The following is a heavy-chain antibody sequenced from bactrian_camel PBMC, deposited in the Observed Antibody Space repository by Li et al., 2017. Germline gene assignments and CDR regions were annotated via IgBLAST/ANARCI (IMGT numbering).Heavy chain of an antibody. CDR2: VDNAGST. D-gene: IGHD1*01. Sequence: HVQLVESGGGSVQAGGSLRLSCAASRYGYCRLDMSWYRQAPGKEREFVSGVDNAGSTRYADSVEGRFTISQGNAKNTVYLQMNSLISEDTAVYYCMRDAQGPNYWGQGTQVT. CDR1: RYGYCRLD. J-gene: IGHJ4*01. CDR3: MRDAQGPNY. V-gene: IGHV3S53*01.